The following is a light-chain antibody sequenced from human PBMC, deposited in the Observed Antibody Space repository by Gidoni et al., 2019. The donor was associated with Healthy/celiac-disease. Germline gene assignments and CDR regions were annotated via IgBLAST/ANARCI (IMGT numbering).Light chain of an antibody. CDR1: QSVSSN. J-gene: IGKJ4*01. V-gene: IGKV3-15*01. CDR3: QQYNNWPPELT. CDR2: GAS. Sequence: EIVMTQSPATLSVSPGERATLSCRASQSVSSNLAWYQQKPGQAPRLLIYGASTRATGIPARFSGSGSWTEFTLTISSLQSEDLAVYYCQQYNNWPPELTFXGXTKVEIK.